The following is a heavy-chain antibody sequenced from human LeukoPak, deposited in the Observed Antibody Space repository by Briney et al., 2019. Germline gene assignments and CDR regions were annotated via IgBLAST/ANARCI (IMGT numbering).Heavy chain of an antibody. V-gene: IGHV3-23*01. CDR1: GFTFSSYS. CDR3: AKGGFGFGELKFDY. J-gene: IGHJ4*02. Sequence: PGGSLRLSCAASGFTFSSYSMNWVRQAPGKGLEWVSGISGSGARTYYADSVKGRFTISRDNSKNRMYLQMNSLRAEDTAVYHCAKGGFGFGELKFDYWGQGTLVTVSS. CDR2: ISGSGART. D-gene: IGHD3-10*01.